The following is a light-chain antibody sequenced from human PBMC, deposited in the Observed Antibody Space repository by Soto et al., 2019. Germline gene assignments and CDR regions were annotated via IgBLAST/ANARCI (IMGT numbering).Light chain of an antibody. J-gene: IGKJ1*01. CDR1: QTIHSY. Sequence: DVQMTQSPSSLSASVGDRLTLTCRASQTIHSYLHWYQFKPGKAPQLLIQSASSLHSGVPSRFSGSRSGTHFTLIISSLQPEDSATYYCQQTFSTPWTFGQGTK. CDR3: QQTFSTPWT. CDR2: SAS. V-gene: IGKV1-39*01.